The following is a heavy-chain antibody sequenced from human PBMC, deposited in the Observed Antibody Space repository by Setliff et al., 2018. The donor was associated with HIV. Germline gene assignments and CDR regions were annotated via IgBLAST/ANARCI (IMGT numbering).Heavy chain of an antibody. D-gene: IGHD3-22*01. Sequence: PGGSLRLSCAASGFTFSSYSMNWVRQAPGKGLEWVSSISSSSSYIYYADSVKGRFTISRDNAKNSLYLQMNSLRAEDTAVYYCARGYYDSRGYYYPFDYWGQGTLVTVSS. V-gene: IGHV3-21*01. J-gene: IGHJ4*02. CDR3: ARGYYDSRGYYYPFDY. CDR1: GFTFSSYS. CDR2: ISSSSSYI.